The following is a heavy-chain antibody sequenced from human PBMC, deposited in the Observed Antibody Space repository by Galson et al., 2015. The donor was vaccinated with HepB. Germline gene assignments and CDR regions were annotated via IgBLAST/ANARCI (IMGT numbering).Heavy chain of an antibody. V-gene: IGHV3-30*18. CDR3: ANAARVDIVATVDY. J-gene: IGHJ4*02. CDR2: ISYDGTNK. Sequence: SLRLSCAASGFTFTSYGMHWVRQAPGKGLGWVALISYDGTNKYYADSVKGRFTISRDNSENTLYLQMNSLRAEDTAVYYCANAARVDIVATVDYSPQGTLITASS. CDR1: GFTFTSYG. D-gene: IGHD5-12*01.